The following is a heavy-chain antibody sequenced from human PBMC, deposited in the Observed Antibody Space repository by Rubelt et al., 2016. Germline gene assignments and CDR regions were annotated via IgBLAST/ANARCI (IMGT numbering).Heavy chain of an antibody. V-gene: IGHV3-7*03. CDR2: IKQDVSEK. D-gene: IGHD3-3*01. CDR3: ARLSGPFDY. J-gene: IGHJ4*02. CDR1: GFTFSGFG. Sequence: EVQLVESGGGLVQPGGSLRLSCAASGFTFSGFGMHWVRQAPGKGLEWVADIKQDVSEKYYVDSVKGRFTISRDNAKNSLYLQMNSLRAEDTAVYYCARLSGPFDYWGQGTLVTVSS.